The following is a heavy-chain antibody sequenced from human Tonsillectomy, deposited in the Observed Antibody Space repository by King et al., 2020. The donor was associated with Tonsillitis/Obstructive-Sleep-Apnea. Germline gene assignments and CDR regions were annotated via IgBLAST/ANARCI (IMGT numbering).Heavy chain of an antibody. J-gene: IGHJ6*02. CDR1: GGSISSYY. V-gene: IGHV4-59*01. D-gene: IGHD6-6*01. CDR3: ARERVAARPGYYGMDV. Sequence: QLQESGPGLVKPSETLSLTCTVSGGSISSYYWSWIRQPPGKGLEWIGYIYYSGSTNYNPSLKSRVTISVDTSKNQFSLKLSSVTAADTAVYYCARERVAARPGYYGMDVWGQGTTVTVSS. CDR2: IYYSGST.